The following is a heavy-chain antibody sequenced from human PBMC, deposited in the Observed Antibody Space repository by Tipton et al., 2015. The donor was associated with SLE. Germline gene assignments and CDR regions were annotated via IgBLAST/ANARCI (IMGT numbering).Heavy chain of an antibody. Sequence: TLSLTCTVSGGSFSSGAYYWTWIRHLPGKGLEWIGYISYGGRTSYNPSLKSRIALSVDTSKSQFSLRLSSVTAADTAVYYCARSQLSGDGTYYYYGMDVWGQGTTVTVSS. CDR1: GGSFSSGAYY. V-gene: IGHV4-31*03. D-gene: IGHD7-27*01. CDR2: ISYGGRT. J-gene: IGHJ6*02. CDR3: ARSQLSGDGTYYYYGMDV.